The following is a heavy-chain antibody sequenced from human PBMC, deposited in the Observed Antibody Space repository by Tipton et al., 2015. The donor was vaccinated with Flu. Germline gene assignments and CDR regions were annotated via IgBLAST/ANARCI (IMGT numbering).Heavy chain of an antibody. J-gene: IGHJ4*02. Sequence: GSLRLSCAASGFTFSNYWMNWVRQAPGKGLEWVAKIKQGGTEKYYVDSVKGRFTISRDNAKSSLYLQMNSLRADDTAVYFCARSSYSSSWFFDYWGQGTMVTVSS. CDR3: ARSSYSSSWFFDY. CDR2: IKQGGTEK. CDR1: GFTFSNYW. D-gene: IGHD6-13*01. V-gene: IGHV3-7*01.